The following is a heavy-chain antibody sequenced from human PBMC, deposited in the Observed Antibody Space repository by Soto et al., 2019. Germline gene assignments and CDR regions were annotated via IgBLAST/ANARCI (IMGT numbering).Heavy chain of an antibody. Sequence: QVQLQQWGAGLLKPSETLSLTCAVYGGSFNGYYWSWIRQPPGKGLEWNGEINHSGSTNYNSSLKSRVTISVDTSKNQFSLKLSSVTAADTAVYYCARGGKQQLVRSQYFDLWGRGTLVSVSS. CDR3: ARGGKQQLVRSQYFDL. J-gene: IGHJ2*01. CDR1: GGSFNGYY. CDR2: INHSGST. D-gene: IGHD6-13*01. V-gene: IGHV4-34*01.